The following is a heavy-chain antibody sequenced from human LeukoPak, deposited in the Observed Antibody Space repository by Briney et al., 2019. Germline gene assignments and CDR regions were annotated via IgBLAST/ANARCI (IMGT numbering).Heavy chain of an antibody. Sequence: GGSLRLSCEASGFTFSDYWLSWVPQAPGKGLEWVANIKQDGSEKNYVDAVKGRFTISRDNAKNSLYLQMNSLRAEDTAVYYCVRGPYALYWGQGTLVSVSS. CDR3: VRGPYALY. CDR1: GFTFSDYW. J-gene: IGHJ4*02. V-gene: IGHV3-7*01. D-gene: IGHD2-2*01. CDR2: IKQDGSEK.